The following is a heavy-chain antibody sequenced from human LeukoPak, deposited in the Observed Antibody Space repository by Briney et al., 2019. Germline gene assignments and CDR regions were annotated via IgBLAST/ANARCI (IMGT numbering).Heavy chain of an antibody. J-gene: IGHJ3*02. CDR3: TTYTVITTDAFDI. Sequence: GGSLRLSCAASGFTFSNAWMSWVRQAPGKGLEWVGRIKSKTDGGTTDYAAPVKGRFTISRDDSKNTLYLQMNSLKTEDTAVYYCTTYTVITTDAFDIWGQGTMVTVSS. CDR2: IKSKTDGGTT. D-gene: IGHD4-17*01. CDR1: GFTFSNAW. V-gene: IGHV3-15*01.